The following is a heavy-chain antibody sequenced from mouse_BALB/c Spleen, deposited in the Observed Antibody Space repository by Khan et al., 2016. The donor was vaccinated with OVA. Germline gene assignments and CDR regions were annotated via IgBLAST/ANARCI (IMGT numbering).Heavy chain of an antibody. V-gene: IGHV1-63*01. J-gene: IGHJ2*01. D-gene: IGHD3-1*01. Sequence: QVQLKESGAELVRPGTSVKMSCKASGYTFTNYWIGWVKQRPGHGLEWIGDTYPGGGYTNYNEKFKGKATLTADKSSSTAYMQLSGLTSEDSDIYYCERRGAARAKGDCFDYWGQGTTLTVSA. CDR3: ERRGAARAKGDCFDY. CDR1: GYTFTNYW. CDR2: TYPGGGYT.